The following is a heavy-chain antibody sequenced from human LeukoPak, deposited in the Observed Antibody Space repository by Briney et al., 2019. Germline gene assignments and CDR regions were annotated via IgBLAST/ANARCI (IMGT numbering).Heavy chain of an antibody. V-gene: IGHV4-59*08. CDR2: IYYSGST. Sequence: PSETLSLTCTVSGGSISSYYWSWIRQPPGKGLEWIGYIYYSGSTNYNPSLKSRVTISVDTSKNQFSLKLSSVTAADTAVYYCARHPPYYGSGSYRGRNDAFDIWGQGTMVTVSS. J-gene: IGHJ3*02. D-gene: IGHD3-10*01. CDR1: GGSISSYY. CDR3: ARHPPYYGSGSYRGRNDAFDI.